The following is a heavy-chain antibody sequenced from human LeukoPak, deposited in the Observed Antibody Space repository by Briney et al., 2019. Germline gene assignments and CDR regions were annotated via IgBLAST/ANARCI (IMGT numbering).Heavy chain of an antibody. D-gene: IGHD1-1*01. CDR1: GFTFSSYE. J-gene: IGHJ4*02. V-gene: IGHV3-48*03. CDR3: ARQSSIWNDGTDTDFNS. CDR2: ISSSGFTM. Sequence: GGSLRLSCVASGFTFSSYEMNWVRQAPGKGLEWVSYISSSGFTMYYADSVEGRFTISRDNARNSLYLQMNSLRAEDTAVYYCARQSSIWNDGTDTDFNSWGQGTLVTVSS.